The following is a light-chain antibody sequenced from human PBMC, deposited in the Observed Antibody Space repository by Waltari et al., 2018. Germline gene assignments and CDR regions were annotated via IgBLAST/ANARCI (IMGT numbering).Light chain of an antibody. Sequence: DIEMTHSQSSVSASVGDRLTITCRASQDISTWLGWYQHEPGKAPTVLIYAASSLQAGVPSRFSGSGSGTDFTLTISSLQPEDFATYYCQQSNRFPRAFGPGTKVEVK. CDR1: QDISTW. V-gene: IGKV1-12*01. J-gene: IGKJ1*01. CDR3: QQSNRFPRA. CDR2: AAS.